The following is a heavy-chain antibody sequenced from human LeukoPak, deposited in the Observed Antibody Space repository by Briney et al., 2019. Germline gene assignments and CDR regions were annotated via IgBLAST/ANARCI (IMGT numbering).Heavy chain of an antibody. Sequence: PSQTLSLACTVSGGSISSGSYYWSWIRQPAGKGLEWIGRIYTSGSTNYNPSLKSRVTISVDTSKNQFSLKLSSVTAADTAVYYCAREGESERYYFDYWGQGTLVTVSS. CDR1: GGSISSGSYY. D-gene: IGHD3-16*01. CDR2: IYTSGST. CDR3: AREGESERYYFDY. J-gene: IGHJ4*02. V-gene: IGHV4-61*02.